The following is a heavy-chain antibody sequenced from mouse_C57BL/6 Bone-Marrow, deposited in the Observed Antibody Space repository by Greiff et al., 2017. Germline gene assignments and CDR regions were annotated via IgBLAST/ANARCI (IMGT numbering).Heavy chain of an antibody. CDR2: ISSGGSYT. CDR3: ARPLLLHWYFDV. Sequence: EVMLVESGGDLVKPGGSLKLSCAASGFTFSSYGMSWVRQTPDKRLEWVATISSGGSYTYYPDSVKGRFTISRDNAKNTLYLQMSSLKSEDTAMYYCARPLLLHWYFDVWGTGTTVTVSS. D-gene: IGHD2-1*01. J-gene: IGHJ1*03. V-gene: IGHV5-6*01. CDR1: GFTFSSYG.